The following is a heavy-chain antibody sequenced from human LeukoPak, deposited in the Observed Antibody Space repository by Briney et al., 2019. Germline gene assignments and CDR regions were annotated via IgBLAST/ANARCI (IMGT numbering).Heavy chain of an antibody. J-gene: IGHJ4*02. V-gene: IGHV6-1*01. Sequence: SQSLSLTCAISGDSVSSNSGGWNWIRQSPSRGLEWLGRTCYNSKWYNDYAVSVKSRMTINPDTSKNQFSLQLNSVTPEDTAVYYCARGISGFLDYWGQGTLVTVSS. D-gene: IGHD1-14*01. CDR1: GDSVSSNSGG. CDR3: ARGISGFLDY. CDR2: TCYNSKWYN.